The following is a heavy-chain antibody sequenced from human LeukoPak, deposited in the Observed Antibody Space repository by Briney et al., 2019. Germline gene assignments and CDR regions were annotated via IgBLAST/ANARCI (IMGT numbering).Heavy chain of an antibody. Sequence: PGGSLRLSCAASGFTVSSNYMGWVRQAPGKGLEWVSVIYSGGDTYYADSVKGRFTISRDNSKNMIYLEMSSLKAEDTAVYYCAREPEYSSSWQYFDYWGQGTLVTVSS. CDR2: IYSGGDT. CDR1: GFTVSSNY. V-gene: IGHV3-66*01. CDR3: AREPEYSSSWQYFDY. D-gene: IGHD6-13*01. J-gene: IGHJ4*02.